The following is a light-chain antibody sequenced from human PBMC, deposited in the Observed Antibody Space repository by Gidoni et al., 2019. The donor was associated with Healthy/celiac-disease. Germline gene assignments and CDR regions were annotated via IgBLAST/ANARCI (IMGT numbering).Light chain of an antibody. CDR3: QQYGSSPPRYT. J-gene: IGKJ2*01. V-gene: IGKV3-20*01. CDR1: QSVSSSY. Sequence: EIVLTQSPGTLSLSPGERATLSCRASQSVSSSYLAWYQQKPGQAPRLLIYGASSRATGIPDRLSGSGAGTDFTLTISRLEPEDFAVYYSQQYGSSPPRYTFGQGTKLEIK. CDR2: GAS.